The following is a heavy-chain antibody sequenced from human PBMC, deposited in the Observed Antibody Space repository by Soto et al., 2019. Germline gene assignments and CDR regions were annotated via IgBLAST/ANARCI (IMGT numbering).Heavy chain of an antibody. J-gene: IGHJ6*02. V-gene: IGHV3-23*01. D-gene: IGHD2-21*01. Sequence: GGSLRLSCAASGFTFSRYVLSWVRQAPGGGLEWVSSISGSGSSVYLADSVRGRFAMSRDLSTNTVSLQMNSLTVEDTAIYHCAKVRASYLSASYFYYGLEVWGQGTTVTVSS. CDR1: GFTFSRYV. CDR3: AKVRASYLSASYFYYGLEV. CDR2: ISGSGSSV.